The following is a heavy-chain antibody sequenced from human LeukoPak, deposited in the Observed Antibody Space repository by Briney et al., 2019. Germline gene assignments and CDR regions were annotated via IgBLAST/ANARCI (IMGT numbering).Heavy chain of an antibody. CDR1: GGTFSSYA. D-gene: IGHD6-13*01. CDR2: IIPIFGTA. J-gene: IGHJ5*02. Sequence: ASVKVSCKASGGTFSSYAISWVRQAPGQGLEWMGGIIPIFGTANYAQKFQGRVTITTDESTSTAYMELSSLRSEDTAVYYCARGRLEDELWIAAAGTNWFDPWGQGTLVTVSS. CDR3: ARGRLEDELWIAAAGTNWFDP. V-gene: IGHV1-69*05.